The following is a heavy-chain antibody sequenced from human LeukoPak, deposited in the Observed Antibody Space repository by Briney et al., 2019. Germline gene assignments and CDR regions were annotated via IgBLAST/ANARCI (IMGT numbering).Heavy chain of an antibody. J-gene: IGHJ4*02. Sequence: ASVKVSCKASGYTFTGHYMHWVRQAPGQGLEWMGWINPNSGGTNYAQKFQGRVTMTRDTSISTAYMELSRLRSDDTAVYYCARDLRAVAGYFDYWGQGTLVTVSS. D-gene: IGHD6-19*01. CDR2: INPNSGGT. CDR3: ARDLRAVAGYFDY. V-gene: IGHV1-2*02. CDR1: GYTFTGHY.